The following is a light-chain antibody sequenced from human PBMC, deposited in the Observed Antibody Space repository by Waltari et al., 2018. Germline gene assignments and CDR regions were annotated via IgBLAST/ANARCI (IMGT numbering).Light chain of an antibody. Sequence: QSVLTQPPSVSGAPGQRVTISCTGSSSNIGAGYDVHWYQQLPGTAPKLLSYGNRNRPSGVPDRFSGSKSGTSASLAITGLQAEDEADYYCQSYDSSLSGHVVFGGGTKLTVL. CDR3: QSYDSSLSGHVV. J-gene: IGLJ2*01. CDR2: GNR. V-gene: IGLV1-40*01. CDR1: SSNIGAGYD.